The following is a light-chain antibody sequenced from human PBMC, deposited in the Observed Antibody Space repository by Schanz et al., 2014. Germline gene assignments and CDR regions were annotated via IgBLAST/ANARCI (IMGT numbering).Light chain of an antibody. V-gene: IGLV1-44*01. CDR1: NSNIASHT. CDR3: TSYRGSHTYV. J-gene: IGLJ1*01. CDR2: YND. Sequence: QSVLTQPPSVSGAPGQRVTISCSGSNSNIASHTVSWFQQLPGTAPKLLVYYNDLRPSGVPDRFSGSKSGNTASLTISGLQAEDEADYYCTSYRGSHTYVFGTGTKLTVL.